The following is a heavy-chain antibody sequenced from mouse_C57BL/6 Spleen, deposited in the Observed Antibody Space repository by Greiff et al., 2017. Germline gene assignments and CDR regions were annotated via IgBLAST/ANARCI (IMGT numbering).Heavy chain of an antibody. CDR3: ARVCGSSYWYFDV. Sequence: QVQLQQPGAELVRPGSSVKLSCKASGYTFTSYWMHWVKQRPIQGLEWIGNIDPSDSETPYNQKFKDKATLTVDKSSSTAYMQLSSLTSEDSAVYYCARVCGSSYWYFDVWGTGTTVTVSS. J-gene: IGHJ1*03. V-gene: IGHV1-52*01. D-gene: IGHD1-1*01. CDR1: GYTFTSYW. CDR2: IDPSDSET.